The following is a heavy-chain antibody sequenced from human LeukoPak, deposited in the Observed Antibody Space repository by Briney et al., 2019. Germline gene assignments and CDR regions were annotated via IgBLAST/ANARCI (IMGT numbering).Heavy chain of an antibody. D-gene: IGHD2-8*01. CDR1: GFTVSSKF. V-gene: IGHV3-66*01. Sequence: PGGSLRLSCAASGFTVSSKFMSWVRQAPGKGLEWVSVIYSGGSTYYADSVKGRFTISRDNSKNTLYLQMNSLRAEDTTVYYCAKVLVGVERKHPWGQGTLVTVSS. CDR2: IYSGGST. J-gene: IGHJ4*02. CDR3: AKVLVGVERKHP.